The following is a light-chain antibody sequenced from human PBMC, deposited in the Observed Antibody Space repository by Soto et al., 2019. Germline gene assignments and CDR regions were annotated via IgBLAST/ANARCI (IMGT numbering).Light chain of an antibody. CDR1: QSISSW. J-gene: IGKJ5*01. CDR3: QQLHGYPIT. V-gene: IGKV1-5*01. CDR2: DAS. Sequence: DIEMTQSLSTLSASVGDRVTITCRASQSISSWLAWYQQKPGKAPKLLIYDASSLESGVPSRFSGSGSGTEFTLTISSLQPEDFATYYCQQLHGYPITFGQGTRLEIK.